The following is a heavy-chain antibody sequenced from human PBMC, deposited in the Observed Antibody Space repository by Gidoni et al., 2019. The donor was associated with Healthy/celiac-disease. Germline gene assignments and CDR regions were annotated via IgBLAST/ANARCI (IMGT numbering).Heavy chain of an antibody. J-gene: IGHJ4*02. V-gene: IGHV1-18*01. D-gene: IGHD4-17*01. CDR2: ISAYNGNT. CDR3: ARGFYGDYMDY. Sequence: QVQLVQSGAEVKKPGASVKVSCKASGYTFTSSGISWVRQAPGKGLEWMGWISAYNGNTNYAQKLQGRVTMTTDTSTRTAYMELRSMRSDDKAVYYGARGFYGDYMDYWVQGTLVTVSS. CDR1: GYTFTSSG.